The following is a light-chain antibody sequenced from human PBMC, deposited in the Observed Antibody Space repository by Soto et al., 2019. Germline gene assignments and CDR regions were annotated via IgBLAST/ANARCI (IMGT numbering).Light chain of an antibody. CDR1: QSVSSN. J-gene: IGKJ1*01. CDR3: QQYNNWPPST. Sequence: EIVMTQSPATLSVSPGERATLSCRASQSVSSNLAWYQHKPGQAPRLLIYGASTRATGTPARFSGSGSGTEFTLTISSLQSEDFAVYYCQQYNNWPPSTFGQGTK. V-gene: IGKV3-15*01. CDR2: GAS.